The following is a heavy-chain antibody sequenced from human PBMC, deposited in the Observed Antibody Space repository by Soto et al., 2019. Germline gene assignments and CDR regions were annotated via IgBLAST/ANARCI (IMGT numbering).Heavy chain of an antibody. V-gene: IGHV1-8*01. D-gene: IGHD3-10*01. CDR3: TRAYGAETFDF. CDR1: GYTFSSYD. Sequence: QVLLVQSGAEVKKPGASVKVSCKGSGYTFSSYDIHWVRQAPGHGLEWMGWMNPNSGNTGYAQRFRGRVTMTRNAAISTAYMELSSLTSEDTAIYYCTRAYGAETFDFWGQGTRVTVSS. CDR2: MNPNSGNT. J-gene: IGHJ5*01.